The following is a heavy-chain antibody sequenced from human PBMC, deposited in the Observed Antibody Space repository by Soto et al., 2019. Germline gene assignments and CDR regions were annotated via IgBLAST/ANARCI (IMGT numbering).Heavy chain of an antibody. V-gene: IGHV1-69*13. D-gene: IGHD3-22*01. Sequence: SVKVSCKASGGTFSSYAISWVRQAPGQGLKWMGGIIPIFGTANYAQKFQGRVTITADESTSTAYMELSSLRSEDTAVYYCASAEGAVRYYYDSSGYPKWFDPWGQGTLVTVSS. CDR1: GGTFSSYA. J-gene: IGHJ5*02. CDR2: IIPIFGTA. CDR3: ASAEGAVRYYYDSSGYPKWFDP.